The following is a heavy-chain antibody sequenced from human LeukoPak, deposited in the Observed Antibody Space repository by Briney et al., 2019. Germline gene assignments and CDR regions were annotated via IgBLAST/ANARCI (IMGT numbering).Heavy chain of an antibody. Sequence: GGSLRLSCAASGFTFSNYAMGWVRQAPGKGLEWVSAISGSGGSTYYADSVKGRFTISRDNSKNTLYLQMNSLRAEDTAVYYCAKPKDTAMVNFDYWGQGTLVTVSS. J-gene: IGHJ4*02. D-gene: IGHD5-18*01. CDR1: GFTFSNYA. CDR3: AKPKDTAMVNFDY. V-gene: IGHV3-23*01. CDR2: ISGSGGST.